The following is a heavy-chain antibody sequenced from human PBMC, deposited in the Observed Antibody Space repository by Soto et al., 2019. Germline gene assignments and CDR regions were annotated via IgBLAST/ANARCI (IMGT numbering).Heavy chain of an antibody. CDR1: GGSIRSYY. CDR2: MYYGGST. V-gene: IGHV4-59*01. Sequence: QVQLQESGPGLVKPSETLSLTCTVSGGSIRSYYWNWIRQPRVKGLEWIGYMYYGGSTNYNPSLKSRLTVSGDTSKNEFSLKLRSVTSADTAVYYFARSTGYGDPYFDYWGQGTLGTVSS. CDR3: ARSTGYGDPYFDY. J-gene: IGHJ4*02. D-gene: IGHD4-17*01.